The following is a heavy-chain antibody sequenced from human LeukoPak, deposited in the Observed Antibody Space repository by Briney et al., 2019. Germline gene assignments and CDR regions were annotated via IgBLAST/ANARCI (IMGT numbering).Heavy chain of an antibody. CDR2: FYGGDDT. Sequence: GGSLRLSCAVSGFTVSSNYMSWVRQAPGKGLEWVSVFYGGDDTYYADSVKGKFTISRDNSKNTLNLQMNSLRAEDTAVYYCAKRGTSLRAVNHWGQGTLVTVSS. J-gene: IGHJ5*02. D-gene: IGHD4-17*01. CDR3: AKRGTSLRAVNH. V-gene: IGHV3-66*04. CDR1: GFTVSSNY.